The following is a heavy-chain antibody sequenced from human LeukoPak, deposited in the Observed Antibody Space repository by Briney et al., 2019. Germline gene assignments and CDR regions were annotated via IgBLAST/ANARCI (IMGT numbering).Heavy chain of an antibody. D-gene: IGHD6-6*01. Sequence: ASVKVSCKASGYTFTGYYTHWVRQAPGQGLEWMGWINPNSGGTNYAQKFQGRVTMTRDRSISTAYMELSRLRSDDTAVYSCARDGYSSSSSDAFDIWGQGTLVTVSS. CDR3: ARDGYSSSSSDAFDI. CDR1: GYTFTGYY. J-gene: IGHJ3*02. CDR2: INPNSGGT. V-gene: IGHV1-2*02.